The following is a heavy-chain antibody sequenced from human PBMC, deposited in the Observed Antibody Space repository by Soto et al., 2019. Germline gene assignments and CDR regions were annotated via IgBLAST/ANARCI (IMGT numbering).Heavy chain of an antibody. CDR1: GFSLSNARMG. D-gene: IGHD2-15*01. V-gene: IGHV2-26*01. Sequence: QVTLKESGPVLVKPTETLTLTCTVSGFSLSNARMGVSWIRQPPGKALEWLAHIFSNDEKSYSISLNSRLTISQDTSKSQVVLTMTTMDPVDTATYYCARIGEYCSGGSCYFPGGFDPWGQGTLVTVSS. CDR2: IFSNDEK. CDR3: ARIGEYCSGGSCYFPGGFDP. J-gene: IGHJ5*02.